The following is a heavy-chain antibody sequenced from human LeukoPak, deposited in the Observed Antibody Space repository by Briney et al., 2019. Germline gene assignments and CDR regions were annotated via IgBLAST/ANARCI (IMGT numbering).Heavy chain of an antibody. CDR1: GFTVSSNY. D-gene: IGHD6-13*01. CDR2: IYSGGST. V-gene: IGHV3-66*01. Sequence: SGGSLRLSCAASGFTVSSNYMSWVRQAPGKGLEWVSVIYSGGSTYYADSVKGRFTISRDNSKNTLYLQMNSLRAEDTAVYYCARDGSSSWYYYGMDVWGQGTTVTVSS. CDR3: ARDGSSSWYYYGMDV. J-gene: IGHJ6*02.